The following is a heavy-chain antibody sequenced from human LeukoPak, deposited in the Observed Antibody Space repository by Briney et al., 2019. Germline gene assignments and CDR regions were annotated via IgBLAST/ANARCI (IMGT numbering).Heavy chain of an antibody. V-gene: IGHV3-7*01. J-gene: IGHJ5*02. CDR1: GLTFTDFW. CDR2: IKQGGSDK. D-gene: IGHD4-11*01. CDR3: ARAYYSINWFVP. Sequence: GGSLRLSCAASGLTFTDFWMNWVRQAPGRGLEWVANIKQGGSDKYYVDSVKGRFTISRDNAKNSLYLQMNSLRVEDTAVYYCARAYYSINWFVPWGQGTLVTVSS.